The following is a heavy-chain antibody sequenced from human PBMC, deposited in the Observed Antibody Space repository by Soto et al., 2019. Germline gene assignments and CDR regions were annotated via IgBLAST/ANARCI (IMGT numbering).Heavy chain of an antibody. CDR2: IYYSGST. Sequence: SETLSLTCTVSGGSNSSGGYYWSWIRQHPGKGLEWIGYIYYSGSTYYNPSLKSRVTISVDTSKNQFSLKLSSVTAADTAVYYCARQVTIFGGVSVPAYYYGMDGWGKGTTVNVSS. V-gene: IGHV4-31*03. CDR3: ARQVTIFGGVSVPAYYYGMDG. D-gene: IGHD3-3*01. CDR1: GGSNSSGGYY. J-gene: IGHJ6*04.